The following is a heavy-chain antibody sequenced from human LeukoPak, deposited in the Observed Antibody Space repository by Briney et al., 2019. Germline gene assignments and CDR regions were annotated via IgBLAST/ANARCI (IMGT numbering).Heavy chain of an antibody. CDR3: ARHYRPPNNWFDP. V-gene: IGHV4-38-2*02. J-gene: IGHJ5*02. CDR1: GYSISSGYY. Sequence: ASETLSLTCTVSGYSISSGYYWGWLRQPPGKGLEWIASIYHSGSTYYNPSLKSRVTISVDTSKNQFSLKLSSVTAADTAVYYCARHYRPPNNWFDPWGQGTLVTVSS. CDR2: IYHSGST. D-gene: IGHD3-10*01.